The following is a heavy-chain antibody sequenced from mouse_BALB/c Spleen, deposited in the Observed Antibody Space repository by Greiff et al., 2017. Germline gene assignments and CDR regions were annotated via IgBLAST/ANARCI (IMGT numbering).Heavy chain of an antibody. CDR1: GFTFSSYG. J-gene: IGHJ3*01. CDR3: ARHGKTREAWFAY. CDR2: ISSGGSYT. V-gene: IGHV5-6*01. Sequence: EVQVVESGGDLVKPGGSLKLSCAASGFTFSSYGMSWVRQTPDKRLEWVATISSGGSYTYYPDSVKGRFTISRDNAKNTLYLQMSSLKSEDTAMYYCARHGKTREAWFAYWGQGTLVTVSA.